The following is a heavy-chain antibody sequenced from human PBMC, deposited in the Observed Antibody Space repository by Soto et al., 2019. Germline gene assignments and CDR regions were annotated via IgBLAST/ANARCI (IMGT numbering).Heavy chain of an antibody. J-gene: IGHJ4*02. CDR2: IYSGGST. D-gene: IGHD2-8*01. CDR1: GFTVSSNY. Sequence: GGSLRLSCAASGFTVSSNYMSWVRQAPGKGLEWVSVIYSGGSTYYADSVKGRFTISRDNSKNTLYLQMNSLRAEDTAVYYCARDRDGLMVYASWGQGTLVTVSS. V-gene: IGHV3-53*01. CDR3: ARDRDGLMVYAS.